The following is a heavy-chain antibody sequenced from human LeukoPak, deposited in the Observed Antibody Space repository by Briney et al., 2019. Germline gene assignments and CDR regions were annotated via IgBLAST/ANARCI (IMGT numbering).Heavy chain of an antibody. CDR2: VNLKSGYT. V-gene: IGHV1-8*03. CDR3: ARGDYGDYGSDY. J-gene: IGHJ4*02. CDR1: GYTFTRFD. D-gene: IGHD4-17*01. Sequence: ASVKVSCKASGYTFTRFDINWVRQATGQGLEWMGWVNLKSGYTGYAQKFQGRVTITRDTSISTAYMELSSLRSEDTAVYYCARGDYGDYGSDYWGQGTLVTVSS.